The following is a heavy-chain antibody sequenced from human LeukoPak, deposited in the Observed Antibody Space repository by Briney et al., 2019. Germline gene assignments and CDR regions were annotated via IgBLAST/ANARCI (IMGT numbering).Heavy chain of an antibody. CDR1: GFTFSSYS. Sequence: GGSLRLSCAASGFTFSSYSMNWVRQAPGKGLEWVSSISSSNSYIYYADSVKGRFTISRDNAKNSLYLQMNSLRAEDTAVYYCARDGIVGATAFDYSGQGTLVTVSP. V-gene: IGHV3-21*01. J-gene: IGHJ4*02. D-gene: IGHD1-26*01. CDR2: ISSSNSYI. CDR3: ARDGIVGATAFDY.